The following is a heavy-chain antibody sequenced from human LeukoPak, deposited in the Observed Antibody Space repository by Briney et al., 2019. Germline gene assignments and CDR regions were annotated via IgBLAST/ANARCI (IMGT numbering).Heavy chain of an antibody. V-gene: IGHV3-7*01. J-gene: IGHJ3*02. CDR3: ARPGYCSGDTCYVAFDI. CDR2: IKQDGSEK. Sequence: GGSLRVSCAASGFTYSSYNMNWVRQAPGKGLEWVSNIKQDGSEKYYVDSVKGRFTISRDNAKNSLYLQMNSLRAEDTAVYYCARPGYCSGDTCYVAFDIWGQGTMVTVSS. CDR1: GFTYSSYN. D-gene: IGHD2-15*01.